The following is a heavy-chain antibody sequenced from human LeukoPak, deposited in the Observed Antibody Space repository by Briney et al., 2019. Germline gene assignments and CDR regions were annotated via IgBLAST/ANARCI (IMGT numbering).Heavy chain of an antibody. Sequence: ASVQVSCNSSGSTFTSYGISRVRQAPGQALEWMGWLTAYNGNTNYAQKLQGRVTMTTDTSTSTAYMELRSLRSDDTAVYYCARDLEYQLPRGNDVFDIWGQGTMVTVSS. CDR2: LTAYNGNT. CDR1: GSTFTSYG. J-gene: IGHJ3*02. CDR3: ARDLEYQLPRGNDVFDI. D-gene: IGHD2-2*01. V-gene: IGHV1-18*01.